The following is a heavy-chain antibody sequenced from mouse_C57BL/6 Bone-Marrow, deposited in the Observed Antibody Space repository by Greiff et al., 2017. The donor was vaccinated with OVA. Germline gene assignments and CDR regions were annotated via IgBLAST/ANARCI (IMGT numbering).Heavy chain of an antibody. CDR3: ARYSRGYYDY. CDR1: GYTFTNYW. CDR2: IYPGGGYT. D-gene: IGHD2-3*01. Sequence: QVQLQQSGAELVRPGTSVKMSCKASGYTFTNYWIGWAKQRPGHGLEWIGDIYPGGGYTNYNEKFKGKATLTADKSSNTAYMQFSSLTSEDSAIYYCARYSRGYYDYWGQGTTRTVSS. V-gene: IGHV1-63*01. J-gene: IGHJ2*01.